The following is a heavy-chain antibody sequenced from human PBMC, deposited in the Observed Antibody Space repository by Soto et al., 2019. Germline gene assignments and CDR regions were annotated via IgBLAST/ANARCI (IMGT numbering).Heavy chain of an antibody. CDR1: GFTLSLYA. CDR3: ASGGCRGGSCDFDY. J-gene: IGHJ4*02. Sequence: GGSLRLSCAASGFTLSLYAMTWVRQAPGKGLEWVSTVTHNAVASYYADSVKGRFTISRDNSNNTLFLQMNSLSAEDTALYYCASGGCRGGSCDFDYWGQGTLVTVSS. D-gene: IGHD2-15*01. V-gene: IGHV3-23*01. CDR2: VTHNAVAS.